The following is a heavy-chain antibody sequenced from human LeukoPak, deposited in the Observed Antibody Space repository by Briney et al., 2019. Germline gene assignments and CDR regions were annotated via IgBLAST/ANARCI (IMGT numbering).Heavy chain of an antibody. CDR1: GGSFSGYY. CDR2: INHSGST. J-gene: IGHJ4*02. D-gene: IGHD3-16*01. V-gene: IGHV4-34*01. Sequence: SETLSLTCAVYGGSFSGYYWSWIRQPPGKGLEWIGEINHSGSTNYNPSLKSRVTISVGTSKNQFSLKLSSVTAADTAVYYCARVILGLRLDYWGQGTLVTVSS. CDR3: ARVILGLRLDY.